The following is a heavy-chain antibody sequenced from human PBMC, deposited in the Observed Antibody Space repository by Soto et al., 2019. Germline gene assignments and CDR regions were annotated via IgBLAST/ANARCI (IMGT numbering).Heavy chain of an antibody. CDR1: GGSFNGYY. J-gene: IGHJ4*02. D-gene: IGHD2-15*01. V-gene: IGHV4-34*01. Sequence: QVQLQQWGAGLVKPSETLSLTCAVYGGSFNGYYWGWIRQSPMKGLEWIGEINHSGSTNYNPSFRGRVAISVDASKNQFSLRLASMTAAGTALYYCARGDYCSDGICYKTSTDYWGQGTQVTVSS. CDR3: ARGDYCSDGICYKTSTDY. CDR2: INHSGST.